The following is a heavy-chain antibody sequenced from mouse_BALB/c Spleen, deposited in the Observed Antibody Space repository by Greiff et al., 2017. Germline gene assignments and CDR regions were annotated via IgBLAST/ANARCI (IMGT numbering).Heavy chain of an antibody. CDR3: AGLTTATAWFAY. D-gene: IGHD1-2*01. V-gene: IGHV5-9-4*01. CDR2: ISSGGSYT. CDR1: GFTFSSYA. J-gene: IGHJ3*01. Sequence: EVMLVESGGGLVKPGGSLKPSCAASGFTFSSYAMSWVRQSPEKRLEWVAEISSGGSYTYYPDTVTGRFTISRDNAKNTLYLEMSSLRSEDTAMYYCAGLTTATAWFAYWGQGTLVTVSA.